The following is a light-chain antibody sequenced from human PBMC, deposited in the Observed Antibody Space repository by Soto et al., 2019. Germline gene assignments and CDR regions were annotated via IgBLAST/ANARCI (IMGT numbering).Light chain of an antibody. Sequence: EIVLTQSPGTLSLSPGERATLSCRASQSVSSSYLAWYQQKPGQAPRLLIYGVSSRATGIPDRFSGSGSGKDFTLTITRLEPEDFAVYYCQQYGSSRTFGQGTKVEIK. V-gene: IGKV3-20*01. CDR3: QQYGSSRT. CDR2: GVS. CDR1: QSVSSSY. J-gene: IGKJ1*01.